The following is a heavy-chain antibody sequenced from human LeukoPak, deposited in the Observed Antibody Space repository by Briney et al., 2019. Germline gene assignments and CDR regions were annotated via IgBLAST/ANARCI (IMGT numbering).Heavy chain of an antibody. CDR3: ARGALLPSGYYYYMDV. V-gene: IGHV1-46*01. D-gene: IGHD2-15*01. J-gene: IGHJ6*03. Sequence: ASVKVSCKASGYTFTSYYMHWVRQAPGQGLEWMGIINPSGGSTSYAQKFQGRVTITTDESTSTAYMELSSLRSEDTAVYYCARGALLPSGYYYYMDVWGKGTTVTVSS. CDR1: GYTFTSYY. CDR2: INPSGGST.